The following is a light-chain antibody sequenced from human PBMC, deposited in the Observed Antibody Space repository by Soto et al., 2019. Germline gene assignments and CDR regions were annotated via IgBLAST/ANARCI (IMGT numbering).Light chain of an antibody. CDR1: QTIRYS. J-gene: IGKJ1*01. CDR3: HQSAGSRTWT. V-gene: IGKV1-39*01. Sequence: DIQMTQSPSSLSASVGDRVTITCRASQTIRYSLNWYQQKPGKAPKVLIYDASTLQSGVPPRFSGSGSGTDFALTISSLQPEDFATYYCHQSAGSRTWTFGQGTRV. CDR2: DAS.